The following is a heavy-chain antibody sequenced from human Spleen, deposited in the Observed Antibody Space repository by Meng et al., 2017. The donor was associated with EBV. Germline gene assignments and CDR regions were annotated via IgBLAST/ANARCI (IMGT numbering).Heavy chain of an antibody. CDR3: ARGLGPYFDY. CDR1: GYSFPNYW. J-gene: IGHJ4*02. CDR2: IYLGDSDT. V-gene: IGHV5-51*01. Sequence: EVQRGQVGAAVIKSGEARKISCKGSGYSFPNYWIGWVRQMPGKGLEWMGIIYLGDSDTKYSPSFQGQVTISADNAINTAYLQWSSLKASDTAKYYCARGLGPYFDYWGQGTLVTVSS.